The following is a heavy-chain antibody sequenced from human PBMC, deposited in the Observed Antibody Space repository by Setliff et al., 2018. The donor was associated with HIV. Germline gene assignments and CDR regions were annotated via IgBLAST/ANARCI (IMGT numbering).Heavy chain of an antibody. CDR3: ARARTDYYDRGRRSHYYIDV. CDR2: IIPVFGTS. J-gene: IGHJ6*03. Sequence: SVKVSCKASGGTFSSYGIGWVRQAPGQGLEWMGGIIPVFGTSNYAQKFQGRVTMTRDTSISTAYMELNNVKFEDTAVYCCARARTDYYDRGRRSHYYIDVWARGATVTVSS. V-gene: IGHV1-69*05. CDR1: GGTFSSYG. D-gene: IGHD3-22*01.